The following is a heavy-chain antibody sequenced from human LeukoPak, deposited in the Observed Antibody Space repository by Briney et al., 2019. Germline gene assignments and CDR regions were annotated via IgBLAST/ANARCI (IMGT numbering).Heavy chain of an antibody. CDR3: AKDRGYSSSSYYFDY. J-gene: IGHJ4*02. V-gene: IGHV3-48*01. Sequence: GGSLRLSCAASGFTFSSYSMDWVRQAPGKGLEWVSYISSSSSTIYYADSVKGRFTISRDNSKNTLYLQMNSLRAEDTAVYYCAKDRGYSSSSYYFDYWGQGTLVTVSS. D-gene: IGHD6-6*01. CDR1: GFTFSSYS. CDR2: ISSSSSTI.